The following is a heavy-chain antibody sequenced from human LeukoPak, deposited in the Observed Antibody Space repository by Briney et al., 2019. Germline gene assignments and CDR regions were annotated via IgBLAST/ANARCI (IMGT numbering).Heavy chain of an antibody. CDR2: IKQDGSEK. D-gene: IGHD6-6*01. CDR3: ARDRSVLDY. V-gene: IGHV3-7*01. CDR1: GFTFSSYW. J-gene: IGHJ4*02. Sequence: HPGGSLRLSCAASGFTFSSYWMSWVRQAPGKGLEWMANIKQDGSEKYYVDSVKGRFTISRDNAGNSLYLQMNTLRAEDTAVYFGARDRSVLDYWGQGTLVTVSS.